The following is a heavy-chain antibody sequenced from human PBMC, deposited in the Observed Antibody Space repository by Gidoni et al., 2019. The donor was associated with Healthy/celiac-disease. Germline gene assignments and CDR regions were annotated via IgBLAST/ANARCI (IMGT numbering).Heavy chain of an antibody. Sequence: GWIRQPPGKGLEWIGSIYYSGSTYYNPSLKSRVTISVDTSKNQFSLKLSSVTAADTAVYYCARHAVTTLLNDNWFDPWGQGTLVTVSS. D-gene: IGHD4-17*01. CDR3: ARHAVTTLLNDNWFDP. J-gene: IGHJ5*02. CDR2: IYYSGST. V-gene: IGHV4-39*01.